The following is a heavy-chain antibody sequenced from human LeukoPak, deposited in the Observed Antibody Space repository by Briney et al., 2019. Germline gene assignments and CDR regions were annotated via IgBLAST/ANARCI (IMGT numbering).Heavy chain of an antibody. V-gene: IGHV4-34*01. D-gene: IGHD2-2*01. Sequence: SGTLSLTCAVYGGSFSGYYWSWIGQPPGKGLEWMGEINHSGSTNNNPSLNSRVTISVDTSKNQFSLKLSSVTAADTAVYYCASRSSVGGFDYWGQGTLVTVSS. CDR1: GGSFSGYY. CDR2: INHSGST. J-gene: IGHJ4*02. CDR3: ASRSSVGGFDY.